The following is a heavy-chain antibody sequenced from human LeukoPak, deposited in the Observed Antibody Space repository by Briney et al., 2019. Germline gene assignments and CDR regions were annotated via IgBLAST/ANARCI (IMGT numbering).Heavy chain of an antibody. J-gene: IGHJ4*02. CDR1: GFTVSSNY. V-gene: IGHV3-66*01. Sequence: GGSLRLSCAASGFTVSSNYMSWVRQAPGKGLEWVSVIYSGGSTYYADSVKGRFTIPRDNSKNTLYLQMNSLRAEDTAVYYCARGWAYCGGDCYFDYWGQGTLVTVSS. D-gene: IGHD2-21*02. CDR3: ARGWAYCGGDCYFDY. CDR2: IYSGGST.